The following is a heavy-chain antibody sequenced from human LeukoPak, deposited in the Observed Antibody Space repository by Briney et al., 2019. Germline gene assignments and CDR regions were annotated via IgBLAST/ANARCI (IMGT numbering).Heavy chain of an antibody. J-gene: IGHJ6*03. CDR2: IYSSGST. D-gene: IGHD1-14*01. Sequence: PSETLSLTCTVSGGSISGYYWRWIRQPPGKGLEWIGYIYSSGSTNYNPSLKSRVTISEDTSKNQFSLNLTSVTAADTAVYYCARILAATAGSMDVWGRGTTVTVSS. V-gene: IGHV4-59*01. CDR3: ARILAATAGSMDV. CDR1: GGSISGYY.